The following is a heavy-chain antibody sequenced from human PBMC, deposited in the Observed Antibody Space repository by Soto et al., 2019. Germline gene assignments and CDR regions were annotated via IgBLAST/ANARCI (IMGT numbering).Heavy chain of an antibody. D-gene: IGHD5-18*01. CDR2: ISYDGSNK. Sequence: QVQLVESGGGVVQPGRSLRLSCAASGFTFSSYAMHWVRQAPGKGLEWVAVISYDGSNKYYADSVKGRFTISRDNSKNALYLQMNSLRAEATAVYYCARDPLWGTAMGLWYFDLWGRGTLVTVSS. J-gene: IGHJ2*01. V-gene: IGHV3-30-3*01. CDR1: GFTFSSYA. CDR3: ARDPLWGTAMGLWYFDL.